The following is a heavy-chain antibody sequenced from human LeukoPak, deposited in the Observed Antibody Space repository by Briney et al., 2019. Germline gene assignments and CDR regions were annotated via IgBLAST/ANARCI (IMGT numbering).Heavy chain of an antibody. J-gene: IGHJ6*03. CDR2: MNPNSGNT. CDR1: GYTFTSYD. D-gene: IGHD6-13*01. Sequence: ASVKVSCKAPGYTFTSYDINWVRQATGQGLEWMGWMNPNSGNTGYAQKFQGRVTMTRNTSISTAYMELSSLRSEDTAVYYSARSGYSSSWYWAGYYYYMDVWGKGTTVTVSS. V-gene: IGHV1-8*01. CDR3: ARSGYSSSWYWAGYYYYMDV.